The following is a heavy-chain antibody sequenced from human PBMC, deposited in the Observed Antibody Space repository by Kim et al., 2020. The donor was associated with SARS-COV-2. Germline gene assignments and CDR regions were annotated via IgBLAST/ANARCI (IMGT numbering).Heavy chain of an antibody. Sequence: ADSVKGRFTISRDNSKNTLYLQMNSLRAEDTAVYYCAKALMVRGTYRFDPWGQGTLVTVSS. J-gene: IGHJ5*02. D-gene: IGHD3-10*01. V-gene: IGHV3-23*01. CDR3: AKALMVRGTYRFDP.